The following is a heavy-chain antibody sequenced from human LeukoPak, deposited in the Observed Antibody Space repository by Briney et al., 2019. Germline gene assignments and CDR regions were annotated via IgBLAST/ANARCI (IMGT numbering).Heavy chain of an antibody. V-gene: IGHV4-34*01. D-gene: IGHD3-10*01. CDR1: GGSFSGYY. J-gene: IGHJ4*02. Sequence: SETLSLTCAVYGGSFSGYYWSWIRQPPGKGLEWIGEINHSGSTNYNPSLKSRVTISVDTSKNQFSLQVTSVTAADTAVYYCARLPDYYSRHGAPGWGQGTLVTVSS. CDR2: INHSGST. CDR3: ARLPDYYSRHGAPG.